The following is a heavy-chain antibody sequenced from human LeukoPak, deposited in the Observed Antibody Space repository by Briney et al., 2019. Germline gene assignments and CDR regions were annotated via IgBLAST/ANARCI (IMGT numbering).Heavy chain of an antibody. CDR3: VKDRSSTWTKYYFDC. J-gene: IGHJ4*02. V-gene: IGHV3-23*01. Sequence: GGSLRLSCAASGFTFSSYAMSWVRQAPGKGLEWVSAISASASSTYYADSVKGRFTISRDNSKNTLYMQMNSLRAGDTAVYYCVKDRSSTWTKYYFDCWGQGTLVTVSS. D-gene: IGHD6-13*01. CDR1: GFTFSSYA. CDR2: ISASASST.